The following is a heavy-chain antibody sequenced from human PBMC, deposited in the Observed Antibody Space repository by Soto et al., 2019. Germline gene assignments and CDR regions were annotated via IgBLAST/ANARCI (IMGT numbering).Heavy chain of an antibody. Sequence: SETLSLTCNVSGSPISSYYWGWFRQPPGQGLEWVGYIYYTGTTSYNPSLRSRVAISVDASKSQFSLDLRSVTAADTAVYFCARLGGRYQAFDYWGHGALVTVS. D-gene: IGHD2-15*01. CDR2: IYYTGTT. CDR1: GSPISSYY. J-gene: IGHJ4*01. CDR3: ARLGGRYQAFDY. V-gene: IGHV4-59*08.